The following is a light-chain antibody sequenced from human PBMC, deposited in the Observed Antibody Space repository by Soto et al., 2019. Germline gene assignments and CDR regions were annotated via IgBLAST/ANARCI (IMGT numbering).Light chain of an antibody. V-gene: IGKV1-5*01. Sequence: DIQMTQSPSTLSVPLGDRITITCRASEDIDTSLAWFQQRPGKAPKVLIAGASGLMNGVPSTFSGSGSGTEFALTISSVQPDDFATYFCQHYDTFSWTFGQGTKVDIK. CDR3: QHYDTFSWT. CDR2: GAS. J-gene: IGKJ1*01. CDR1: EDIDTS.